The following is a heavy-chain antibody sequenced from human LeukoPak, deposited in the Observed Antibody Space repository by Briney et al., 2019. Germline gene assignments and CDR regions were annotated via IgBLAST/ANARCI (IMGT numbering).Heavy chain of an antibody. CDR1: RFTFSTSW. V-gene: IGHV3-7*03. D-gene: IGHD5-24*01. CDR2: IKYDGTME. Sequence: GGSQRLSCVASRFTFSTSWMTWVRQAPGKGLEFVAGIKYDGTMESYVDSVNGRFTISRDNAKNSLYLQMNSLRVDDTAVYYCARDLNWPGPWGQGTLVTVSS. J-gene: IGHJ5*02. CDR3: ARDLNWPGP.